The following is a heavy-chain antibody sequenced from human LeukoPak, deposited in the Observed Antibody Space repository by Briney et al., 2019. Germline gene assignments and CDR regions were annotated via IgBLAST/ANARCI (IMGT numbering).Heavy chain of an antibody. Sequence: PSETLSLTCAVYGGSFSDYYWTWIRQPPGKGLEWIGEINHSGSPNNNPSLKSRVSISFDTSKNQFPLKLTSVTAADTAVYYCGSRRTAMFGVIKGPIDYWGQGTLVTVSS. D-gene: IGHD3-3*01. CDR1: GGSFSDYY. J-gene: IGHJ4*02. CDR2: INHSGSP. CDR3: GSRRTAMFGVIKGPIDY. V-gene: IGHV4-34*01.